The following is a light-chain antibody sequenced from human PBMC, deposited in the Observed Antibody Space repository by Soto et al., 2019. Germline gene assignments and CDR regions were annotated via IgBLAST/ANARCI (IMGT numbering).Light chain of an antibody. V-gene: IGKV3-20*01. CDR3: QQYGRSQT. J-gene: IGKJ1*01. CDR1: QSVSSSY. CDR2: GAS. Sequence: EIVLTQSPGTLSLSPGERATLSCRARQSVSSSYLAWYQQKPGQAPRLLIYGASSRATGIPDRFSGSGSGTDFTLTISRLEPEDFAVYYCQQYGRSQTFGQGTKVEIK.